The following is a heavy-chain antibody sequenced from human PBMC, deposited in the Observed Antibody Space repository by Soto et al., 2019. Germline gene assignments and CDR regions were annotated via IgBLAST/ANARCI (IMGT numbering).Heavy chain of an antibody. V-gene: IGHV4-31*03. Sequence: QVQLQESGPGLVKPSQTLSLTCTVSGGSISSGGYYWSCIRQHPGKGLEWIGYIYYSGSTYYNPAPKSRVTISVYTSKNQCSLKLSSVTAADTALYYCARSINPWGQGTLVTVSS. D-gene: IGHD3-10*01. CDR2: IYYSGST. CDR1: GGSISSGGYY. J-gene: IGHJ5*02. CDR3: ARSINP.